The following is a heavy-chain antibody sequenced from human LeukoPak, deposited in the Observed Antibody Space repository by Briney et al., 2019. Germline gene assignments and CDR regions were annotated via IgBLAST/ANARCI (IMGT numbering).Heavy chain of an antibody. CDR1: GFSLGTSGVG. CDR2: IYWNDDK. V-gene: IGHV2-5*01. Sequence: ASGPTLVNPTQTLTLTCTFSGFSLGTSGVGVGWIRQPPGKALEWLALIYWNDDKRYSPSLKSRLTITKDTSKNQVVLTMTNMDPVDTATYYCALLGYCSSTSCYRSFDYWGQGTLVTVSS. CDR3: ALLGYCSSTSCYRSFDY. J-gene: IGHJ4*02. D-gene: IGHD2-2*02.